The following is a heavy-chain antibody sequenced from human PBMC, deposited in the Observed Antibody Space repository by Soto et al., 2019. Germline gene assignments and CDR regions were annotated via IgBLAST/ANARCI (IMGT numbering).Heavy chain of an antibody. J-gene: IGHJ4*02. Sequence: EVQLLESGGGLVQPGGSLRLSCAASGFTFSSYAMSWVRQAPGKGLEWVSAISGSGGSTYYADSVKGRFTISRDNSKNTLYLQMNRLRGEDTAVYYCAKARTETAAGSYAYFDYWGQGTLVNVSS. CDR2: ISGSGGST. CDR1: GFTFSSYA. V-gene: IGHV3-23*01. CDR3: AKARTETAAGSYAYFDY. D-gene: IGHD6-13*01.